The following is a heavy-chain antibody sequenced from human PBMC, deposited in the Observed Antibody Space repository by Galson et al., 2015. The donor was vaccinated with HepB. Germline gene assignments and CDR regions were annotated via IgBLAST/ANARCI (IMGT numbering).Heavy chain of an antibody. Sequence: SLRLSCAASGVTIPSYSMNWVRKAPGKGLERLAYIRAGSTTIYYADSGKGRFTSSRDKAQNLLYLHMNSLRGEDTAVYYCARNPSSYDYYNMDVWGHGTTVTVSS. CDR1: GVTIPSYS. J-gene: IGHJ6*02. CDR2: IRAGSTTI. CDR3: ARNPSSYDYYNMDV. V-gene: IGHV3-48*01.